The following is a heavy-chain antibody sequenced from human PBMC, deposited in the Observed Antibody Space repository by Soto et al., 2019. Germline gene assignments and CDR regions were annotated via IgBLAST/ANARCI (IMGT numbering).Heavy chain of an antibody. CDR3: AKDHYYDSSGYYSGSYYFDY. V-gene: IGHV3-23*01. CDR2: ISGSGGST. D-gene: IGHD3-22*01. CDR1: GFTFSSYA. J-gene: IGHJ4*02. Sequence: GGSLRLSCAASGFTFSSYAMSWVRQAPGKGLEWVSAISGSGGSTYYADSVKGRFTISRDNSKNTLYLQMNSLRAEDTAVYYCAKDHYYDSSGYYSGSYYFDYWGQGTLVTVSS.